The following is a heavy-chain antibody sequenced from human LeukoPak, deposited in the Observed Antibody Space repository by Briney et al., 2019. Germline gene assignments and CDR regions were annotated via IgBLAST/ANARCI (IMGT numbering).Heavy chain of an antibody. Sequence: GGSLRLSCAASGFTFDDYAMHWVRQAPGKGLEWVSLISWDGGSTYYADSVKGRFTISRDNSKNSLYLQMNSLRAEDTAVYYCAKDLVRTVTTLPPFDYWGQGTLVTVSS. D-gene: IGHD4-17*01. CDR2: ISWDGGST. V-gene: IGHV3-43D*03. CDR1: GFTFDDYA. J-gene: IGHJ4*02. CDR3: AKDLVRTVTTLPPFDY.